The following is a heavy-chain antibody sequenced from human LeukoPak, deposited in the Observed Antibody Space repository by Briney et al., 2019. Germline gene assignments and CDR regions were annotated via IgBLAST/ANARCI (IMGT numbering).Heavy chain of an antibody. CDR3: ARQLAGIRPFDY. Sequence: PGGSLRLSCVTSGFTFTNHWMSWVRQAPGKGLEWVANIREDGGHTNYVDSVKGRFTISRDNAKNSLYLQMNSLGAEDTAVYYCARQLAGIRPFDYWGQGTLVTVSS. CDR1: GFTFTNHW. CDR2: IREDGGHT. J-gene: IGHJ4*02. V-gene: IGHV3-7*01. D-gene: IGHD6-13*01.